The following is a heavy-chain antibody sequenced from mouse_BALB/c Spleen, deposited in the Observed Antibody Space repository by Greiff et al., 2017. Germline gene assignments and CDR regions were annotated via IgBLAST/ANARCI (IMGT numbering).Heavy chain of an antibody. CDR3: ARGSSYDYAMDY. Sequence: VKLVESGAELARPGASVKMSCKASGYTFTSYTMHWVKQRPGQGLEWIGYINPSSGYTNYNQKFKDKATLTADKSSSTAYMQLSSLTSEDSAVYYCARGSSYDYAMDYWGQGTSVTVSS. CDR2: INPSSGYT. D-gene: IGHD1-1*01. V-gene: IGHV1-4*01. J-gene: IGHJ4*01. CDR1: GYTFTSYT.